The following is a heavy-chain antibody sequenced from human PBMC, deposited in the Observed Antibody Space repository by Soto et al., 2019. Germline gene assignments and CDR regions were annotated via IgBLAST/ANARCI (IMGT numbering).Heavy chain of an antibody. CDR1: GCSISSSSYY. D-gene: IGHD6-13*01. CDR2: IYYSGST. Sequence: SQTLSLTCTVSGCSISSSSYYWGWIRQPPGKGLEWIGSIYYSGSTYYNPSLKSRVTISVDTSKNQFSLKLSSVTAADTAVYYCARHAAAAAGKYYYYGMDVWGQGTTVTVSS. V-gene: IGHV4-39*01. CDR3: ARHAAAAAGKYYYYGMDV. J-gene: IGHJ6*02.